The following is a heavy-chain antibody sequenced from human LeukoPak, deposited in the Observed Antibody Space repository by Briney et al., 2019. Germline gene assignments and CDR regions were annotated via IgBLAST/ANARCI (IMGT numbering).Heavy chain of an antibody. J-gene: IGHJ6*03. V-gene: IGHV3-20*04. Sequence: GGSLRLSCAASGFTFDDYGMSWVRQAPGKGLEWVSGINWNGGSTGYADSVKGRFTISRDNAKNSLYLQMNSLRAEDTAVYYCARDAKDIVVVPAAKYYYYYYMDVWGKGTTVTISS. D-gene: IGHD2-2*01. CDR3: ARDAKDIVVVPAAKYYYYYYMDV. CDR2: INWNGGST. CDR1: GFTFDDYG.